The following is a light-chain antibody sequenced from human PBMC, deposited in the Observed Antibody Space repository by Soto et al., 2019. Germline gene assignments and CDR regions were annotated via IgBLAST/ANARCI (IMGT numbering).Light chain of an antibody. J-gene: IGKJ1*01. V-gene: IGKV3-20*01. CDR2: DVS. CDR3: QQYGGSPRT. CDR1: QSVSSNY. Sequence: EIVLTQSPGTLSLSPGGRATLSCMASQSVSSNYLTWYQQKPGQAPRLLFHDVSNRATGIPDRFSGSGSGTDFTLTISRLEPEDFAVYYCQQYGGSPRTFGQGTKVDIK.